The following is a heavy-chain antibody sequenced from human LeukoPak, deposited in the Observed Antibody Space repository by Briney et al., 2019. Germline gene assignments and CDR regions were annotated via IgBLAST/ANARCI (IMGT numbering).Heavy chain of an antibody. Sequence: ASVKVSCKASGYTFTSYDINGVRHATGQGLDGMGWMNPNSVNTGYAQKFQGRVTLTRNTSISTAYMELSSLRSEDTAVYYCARVPRITMVRGPRHYYYYMDVWGKGTTVTVSS. J-gene: IGHJ6*03. CDR2: MNPNSVNT. CDR3: ARVPRITMVRGPRHYYYYMDV. CDR1: GYTFTSYD. D-gene: IGHD3-10*01. V-gene: IGHV1-8*01.